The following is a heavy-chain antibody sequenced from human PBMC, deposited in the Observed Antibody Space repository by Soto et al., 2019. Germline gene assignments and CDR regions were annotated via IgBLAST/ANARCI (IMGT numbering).Heavy chain of an antibody. CDR1: GGTFSNYA. J-gene: IGHJ6*02. CDR3: ARVVIIVPTASTHYYYHMDV. CDR2: IIPIVGTG. V-gene: IGHV1-69*01. D-gene: IGHD2-2*01. Sequence: QVQLVQSGAEVRKPGSSVTVSCKASGGTFSNYAISWVRQAPGQGLEWMGGIIPIVGTGSYAQKFQGRVTITADAPTTTAYMELSSLRFEDTAVYYCARVVIIVPTASTHYYYHMDVWGPGTTVTVSS.